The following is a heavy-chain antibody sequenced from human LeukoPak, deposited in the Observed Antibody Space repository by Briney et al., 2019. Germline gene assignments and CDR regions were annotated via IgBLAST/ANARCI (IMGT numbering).Heavy chain of an antibody. Sequence: ASVKVSCKASGYTFTSYDINWVRQATGQGLEWMGWMNPNSGNTGYAQKFQGRVTMTRNTSISTAYMELSSLRSEDTAVYYCARGDGSSWYELGGGYYYVDVWGKGTTVTVSS. V-gene: IGHV1-8*01. CDR2: MNPNSGNT. D-gene: IGHD6-13*01. CDR3: ARGDGSSWYELGGGYYYVDV. CDR1: GYTFTSYD. J-gene: IGHJ6*03.